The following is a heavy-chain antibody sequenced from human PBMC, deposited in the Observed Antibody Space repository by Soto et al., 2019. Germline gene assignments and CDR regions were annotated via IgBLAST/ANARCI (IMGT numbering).Heavy chain of an antibody. Sequence: NPSETLSLTCTVSGGSISSYYWSWIRQPPGKGLEWIGYIYYSGSTNYNPSLKSRVTISVDTSKNQFSLKLSSVTAADTAVYYCARDMGYSGYDSYFDYWGQGTLVTVSS. CDR2: IYYSGST. V-gene: IGHV4-59*01. D-gene: IGHD5-12*01. J-gene: IGHJ4*02. CDR3: ARDMGYSGYDSYFDY. CDR1: GGSISSYY.